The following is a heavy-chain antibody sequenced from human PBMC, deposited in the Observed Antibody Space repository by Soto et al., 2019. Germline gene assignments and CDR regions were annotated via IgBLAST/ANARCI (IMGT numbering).Heavy chain of an antibody. CDR3: ARGNNDYDFWSGSPRHYYGMDV. Sequence: SETLSLTCTVSGGSISSYYWSWIRQPPGKGLEWIGYIYYSGSTNYNPSLKSRVTISVDTSKNQFSLKLSSVTAADTAVYYCARGNNDYDFWSGSPRHYYGMDVWGQGTTVAVSS. D-gene: IGHD3-3*01. CDR2: IYYSGST. V-gene: IGHV4-59*01. J-gene: IGHJ6*02. CDR1: GGSISSYY.